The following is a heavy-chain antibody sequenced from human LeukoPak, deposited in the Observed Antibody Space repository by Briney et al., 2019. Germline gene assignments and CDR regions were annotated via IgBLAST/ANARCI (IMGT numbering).Heavy chain of an antibody. V-gene: IGHV3-11*01. CDR3: ASDNKYGYDY. J-gene: IGHJ4*02. CDR1: GFTFSDYY. CDR2: ISGSGGSI. Sequence: GGSLRLSCAASGFTFSDYYMSWIRQAPGKGLEWVSYISGSGGSINYADSVQGRFTISRDNAKNSLYLQMNSLRAEDTAVYYCASDNKYGYDYWGQGTLVTVPS. D-gene: IGHD2-8*01.